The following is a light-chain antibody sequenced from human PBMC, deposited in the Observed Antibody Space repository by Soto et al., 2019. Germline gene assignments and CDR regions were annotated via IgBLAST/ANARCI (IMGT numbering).Light chain of an antibody. CDR3: QQYGGAPWT. CDR1: QSVSSNY. Sequence: EIVLTQSPGTLSLSPGERATLSCRASQSVSSNYLAWFQQRPGQPPRLLISGASSRATGIPDRFSGSGSRTDFTLTINRLEPEDFAVYHCQQYGGAPWTFGQGTKVEIK. CDR2: GAS. V-gene: IGKV3-20*01. J-gene: IGKJ1*01.